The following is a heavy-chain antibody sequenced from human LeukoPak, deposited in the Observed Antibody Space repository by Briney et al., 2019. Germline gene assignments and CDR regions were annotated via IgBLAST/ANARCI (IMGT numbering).Heavy chain of an antibody. Sequence: ASETLSLTCAVYGGSFSGYYWSWIRQPPGKGLEWIGEINHSGSTNYNPSLKSRVTISVDTSKNQFPLKLSSVTAADTAVYYCARSPGYSSSWYRRGFDPWGQGTQVTVSS. CDR3: ARSPGYSSSWYRRGFDP. J-gene: IGHJ5*02. V-gene: IGHV4-34*01. CDR2: INHSGST. D-gene: IGHD6-13*01. CDR1: GGSFSGYY.